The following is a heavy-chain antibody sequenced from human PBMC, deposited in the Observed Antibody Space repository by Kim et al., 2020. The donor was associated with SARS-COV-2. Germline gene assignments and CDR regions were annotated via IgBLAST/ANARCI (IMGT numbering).Heavy chain of an antibody. CDR3: ARGITGTILSH. V-gene: IGHV4-4*07. CDR2: T. J-gene: IGHJ4*02. Sequence: TNYTPALKSRVTMSVDTSKNQFSLKLSSVTAADTAVYYCARGITGTILSHWGQGTLVTVSS. D-gene: IGHD1-7*01.